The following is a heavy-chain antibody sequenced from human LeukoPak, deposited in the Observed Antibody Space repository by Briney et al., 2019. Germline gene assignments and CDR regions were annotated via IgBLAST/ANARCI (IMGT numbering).Heavy chain of an antibody. J-gene: IGHJ4*02. D-gene: IGHD6-19*01. CDR1: GFTFSSYG. CDR2: INHSGST. V-gene: IGHV4-34*01. Sequence: GSLRLSCAASGFTFSSYGMSWVRQAPGKGLEWIGEINHSGSTNYNPSLKSRVTISVDTSKNQFSLKLSSVTAADTAVYYCARVGWYWDWGQGTLVTVSS. CDR3: ARVGWYWD.